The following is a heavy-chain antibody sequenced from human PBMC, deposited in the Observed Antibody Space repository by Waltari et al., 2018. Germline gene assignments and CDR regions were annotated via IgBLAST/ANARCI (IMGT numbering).Heavy chain of an antibody. CDR1: GGSISSSSYY. Sequence: QLQLQESGPGLVKPSETLSLTCTVSGGSISSSSYYWGWIRQPPGKGLEWIGRIYYSGSTYYNPSLKSRVTISVDTSKNQFSLKLSSVTAADTAVYYCAREGPTGPAGLDPWGQGTLVTVSS. CDR2: IYYSGST. D-gene: IGHD7-27*01. CDR3: AREGPTGPAGLDP. V-gene: IGHV4-39*07. J-gene: IGHJ5*02.